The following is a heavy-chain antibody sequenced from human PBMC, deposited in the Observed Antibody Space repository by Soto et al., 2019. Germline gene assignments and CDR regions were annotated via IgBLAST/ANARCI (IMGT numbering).Heavy chain of an antibody. V-gene: IGHV3-48*03. Sequence: PGGSLRLSCAASGFTFSSYEMNWVRQAPGKGLEWVSYISSSGSTIYYADSVKGRFTISRDNAKNSLYLQMNSLRAEDTAVYYCARGQGPIVGATRPGHYYYVMDVRGQGTPVRVSS. D-gene: IGHD1-26*01. CDR1: GFTFSSYE. CDR2: ISSSGSTI. CDR3: ARGQGPIVGATRPGHYYYVMDV. J-gene: IGHJ6*02.